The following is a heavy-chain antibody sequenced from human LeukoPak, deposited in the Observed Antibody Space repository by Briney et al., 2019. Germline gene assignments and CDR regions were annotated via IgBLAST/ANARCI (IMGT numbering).Heavy chain of an antibody. CDR2: ISSTGSSI. CDR1: GFTFSSYA. D-gene: IGHD1-1*01. CDR3: ARDDVAWNDVHWFDP. V-gene: IGHV3-21*01. J-gene: IGHJ5*02. Sequence: GGSLRLSCAASGFTFSSYAMSWVRQAPGKGLEWVSSISSTGSSIYYADSVKGRFTISRDNAKNSLYLQMSSLRVEDTAVYYCARDDVAWNDVHWFDPWGQGTLVTVSS.